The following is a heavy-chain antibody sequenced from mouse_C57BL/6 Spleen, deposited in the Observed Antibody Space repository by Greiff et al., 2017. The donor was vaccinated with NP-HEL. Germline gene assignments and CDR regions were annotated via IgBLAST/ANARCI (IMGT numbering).Heavy chain of an antibody. CDR1: GYTFTDYY. V-gene: IGHV1-26*01. CDR3: ASGITTVVATDFDY. Sequence: EVQLQQSGPELVKPGASVKISCKASGYTFTDYYMNWVKQSHGKSLEWIGDINPNNGGTSYNQKFKGKATLTVDKSSSTAYMELRSLTSEDSAVYYCASGITTVVATDFDYWGQGTTLTVSS. CDR2: INPNNGGT. J-gene: IGHJ2*01. D-gene: IGHD1-1*01.